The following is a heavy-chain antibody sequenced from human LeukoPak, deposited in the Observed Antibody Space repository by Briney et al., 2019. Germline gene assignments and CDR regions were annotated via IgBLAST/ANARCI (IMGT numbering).Heavy chain of an antibody. V-gene: IGHV3-23*01. Sequence: RGSLRLSCAASGFTFRSYAMSRVRQAPGKELEWVSAISGSGGSTYYADSVKGRFTISRDNSKNTLYLQMNSLRAEDTAVYYCAKDAGDCSSTSCRTFDYWGQGTLVTVSS. D-gene: IGHD2-2*01. CDR3: AKDAGDCSSTSCRTFDY. J-gene: IGHJ4*02. CDR1: GFTFRSYA. CDR2: ISGSGGST.